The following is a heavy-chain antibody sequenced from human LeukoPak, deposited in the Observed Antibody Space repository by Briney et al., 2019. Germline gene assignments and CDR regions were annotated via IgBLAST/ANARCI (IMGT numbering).Heavy chain of an antibody. J-gene: IGHJ2*01. Sequence: SVKVSCKASGGTFISYAITWVRQAPGQGLEWMGGIIPIFETANYAQKFQGRVTITADESTSTAYMELSSLRSEDTAVYYCARGPLRFNWYFDLWGRGTLVTVSS. CDR1: GGTFISYA. CDR2: IIPIFETA. CDR3: ARGPLRFNWYFDL. V-gene: IGHV1-69*13. D-gene: IGHD3-3*01.